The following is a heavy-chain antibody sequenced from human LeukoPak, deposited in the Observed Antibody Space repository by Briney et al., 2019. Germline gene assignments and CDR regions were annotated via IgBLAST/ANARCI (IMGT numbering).Heavy chain of an antibody. Sequence: ASVKVSCKASGYTFTSYGISWVRQAPGQGLEWMGWISAYNGNTNYAQKLQGRVTMTTDTSTSTAYMELRSLRSDDTAVYYCARDFGYGSSTSCRYYYYYGMDVWGQGTTVTVSS. CDR1: GYTFTSYG. V-gene: IGHV1-18*01. CDR3: ARDFGYGSSTSCRYYYYYGMDV. D-gene: IGHD2-2*03. J-gene: IGHJ6*02. CDR2: ISAYNGNT.